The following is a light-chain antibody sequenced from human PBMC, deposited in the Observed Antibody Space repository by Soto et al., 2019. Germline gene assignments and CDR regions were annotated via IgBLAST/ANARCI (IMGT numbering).Light chain of an antibody. J-gene: IGKJ1*01. CDR2: GAS. V-gene: IGKV3-15*01. CDR1: QSVSSN. CDR3: QQYNNWPRT. Sequence: EIGLTQSAVTLCEYPAQRARLSCRACQSVSSNLAWYQQKPGQAPRLLIYGASTRATGIPARFSGSGSGTEFTLTISSLQSEDFAVYYCQQYNNWPRTVGQGTKVDI.